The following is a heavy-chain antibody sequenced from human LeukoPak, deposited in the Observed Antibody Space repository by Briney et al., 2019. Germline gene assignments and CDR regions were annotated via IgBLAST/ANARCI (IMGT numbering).Heavy chain of an antibody. Sequence: ASVKVSCKASGYTFASYGINWVRQAPGQGLEWMGWISAYNGNTHYAQKVQGRVTMTTDTSTNTAYMDLRSLRSDDTAVYYCARSGSVNTIFGVVQILDYWGQGTLVTVSS. CDR1: GYTFASYG. V-gene: IGHV1-18*01. J-gene: IGHJ4*02. CDR3: ARSGSVNTIFGVVQILDY. CDR2: ISAYNGNT. D-gene: IGHD3-3*01.